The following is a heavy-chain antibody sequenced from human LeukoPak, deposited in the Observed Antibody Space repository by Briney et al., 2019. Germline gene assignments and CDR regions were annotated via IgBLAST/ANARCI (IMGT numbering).Heavy chain of an antibody. CDR2: ISDSGDIT. Sequence: GGSLRLSCAASGFTFSSYAMSWVRQAPGKGLEWVSGISDSGDITYYADSVKGWFTISRDNSKNTLYVQMNSLRVEDTAVYFCAKDRRGGSYYAATLDIWGPGTMVTVSS. J-gene: IGHJ3*02. CDR3: AKDRRGGSYYAATLDI. D-gene: IGHD1-26*01. CDR1: GFTFSSYA. V-gene: IGHV3-23*01.